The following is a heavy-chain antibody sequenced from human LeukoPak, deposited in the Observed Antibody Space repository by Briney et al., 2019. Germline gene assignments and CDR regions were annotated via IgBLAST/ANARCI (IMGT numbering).Heavy chain of an antibody. CDR3: ARGRLHLLWFGESRHFDY. J-gene: IGHJ4*02. D-gene: IGHD3-10*01. CDR2: INHSGST. V-gene: IGHV4-34*01. Sequence: SETLSLTCAVYGGSFSGYYWSWIRQPPGKGLEWIGEINHSGSTNYNPSLKSRVTISVDTSKNQFSLKLSSVTAADTAVYYCARGRLHLLWFGESRHFDYWGQGTLVTVSS. CDR1: GGSFSGYY.